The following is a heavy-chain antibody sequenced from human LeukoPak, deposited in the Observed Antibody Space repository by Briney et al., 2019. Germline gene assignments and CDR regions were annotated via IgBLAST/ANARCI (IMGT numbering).Heavy chain of an antibody. CDR1: GFTFSSYW. V-gene: IGHV3-7*03. CDR2: IKQDGSEK. J-gene: IGHJ6*03. Sequence: HPGGSLRLSCAASGFTFSSYWMSWVRQAPGKGLEWVANIKQDGSEKYYVASVKGRFTISRDNSKNTLYLQMNSLRAEDTAVYYCARSHMVRGVSPYYYYYYYMDVWGKGTTVTISS. CDR3: ARSHMVRGVSPYYYYYYYMDV. D-gene: IGHD3-10*01.